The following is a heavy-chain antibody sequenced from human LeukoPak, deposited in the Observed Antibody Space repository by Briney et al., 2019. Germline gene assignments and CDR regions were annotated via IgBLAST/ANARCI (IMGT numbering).Heavy chain of an antibody. Sequence: SGGSLRLSCAASGFTFSSYWMTWVRQAPGKGLEWVSVIYSGGSTYYADSVKGRFTISRHNSKNTLYLQMNSLRAEDTAVYYCASTLITSMVRGAYGMDVWGQGTTVTVSS. D-gene: IGHD3-10*01. V-gene: IGHV3-53*04. CDR2: IYSGGST. CDR3: ASTLITSMVRGAYGMDV. CDR1: GFTFSSYW. J-gene: IGHJ6*02.